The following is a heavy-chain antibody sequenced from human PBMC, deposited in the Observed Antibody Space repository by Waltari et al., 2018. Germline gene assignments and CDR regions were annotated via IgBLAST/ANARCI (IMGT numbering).Heavy chain of an antibody. CDR1: GYTFSTYG. Sequence: QIQLVQSGPELRKPGASVKVSCKTSGYTFSTYGITWLRQAPGQGLEWMGWISIFNGDTNYAPRFQGRVTMTTDTSTSTVYMELRSLTSDDTAIYYCARGDDNSGYDLGGYWGQGTLVTVSS. V-gene: IGHV1-18*01. CDR2: ISIFNGDT. CDR3: ARGDDNSGYDLGGY. J-gene: IGHJ4*02. D-gene: IGHD5-12*01.